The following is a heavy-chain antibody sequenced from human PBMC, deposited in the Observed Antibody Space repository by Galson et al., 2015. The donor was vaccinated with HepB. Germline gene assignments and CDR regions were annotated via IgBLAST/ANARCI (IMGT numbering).Heavy chain of an antibody. V-gene: IGHV1-18*04. CDR1: GYTFTSYG. CDR3: AREGHSYGPYYFDY. J-gene: IGHJ4*02. Sequence: SCKASGYTFTSYGISWVRQAPGQGLEWMGWISAYNGNTNYAQKLQGRVTMTTDTSTSTAYMELRSLRSDDTAVYYCAREGHSYGPYYFDYWGQGTLVTVSS. D-gene: IGHD5-18*01. CDR2: ISAYNGNT.